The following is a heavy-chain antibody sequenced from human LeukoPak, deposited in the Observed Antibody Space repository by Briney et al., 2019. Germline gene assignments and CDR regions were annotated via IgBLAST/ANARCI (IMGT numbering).Heavy chain of an antibody. Sequence: ASVTVSCKASGYSFTNYYMHWVRQAPGQGLEWMGIINPSGGSTTNAQKFQGRVTMTRDTSTTAVYMELSSLGSDDTAMYYCARDERDVVVVPGAMPYWGQGTLVTVSS. CDR2: INPSGGST. CDR1: GYSFTNYY. J-gene: IGHJ4*02. CDR3: ARDERDVVVVPGAMPY. D-gene: IGHD2-2*01. V-gene: IGHV1-46*01.